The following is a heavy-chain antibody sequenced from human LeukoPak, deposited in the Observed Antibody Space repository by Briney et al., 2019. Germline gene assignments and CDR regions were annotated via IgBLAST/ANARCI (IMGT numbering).Heavy chain of an antibody. V-gene: IGHV3-23*01. CDR2: ISGSGGST. CDR3: AKGGGYYSFDY. D-gene: IGHD3-22*01. Sequence: PGGSLRLSCAASGFTFSSYAMSWVRQAPGKGLEWVSTISGSGGSTYYTNSVKGRFTISRDNSKNTLYLQMNSLRAEDTAVYYCAKGGGYYSFDYWGQGTLVTVSS. CDR1: GFTFSSYA. J-gene: IGHJ4*02.